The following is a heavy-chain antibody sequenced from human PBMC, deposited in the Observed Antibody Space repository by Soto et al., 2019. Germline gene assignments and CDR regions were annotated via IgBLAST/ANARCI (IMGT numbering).Heavy chain of an antibody. Sequence: VGSLRLSCAASGFTFSSHAMSWVRQAPGKGLEWVSAISGSGGSTYYADSVKGRFTISRDNSKNTLYLQMNSLRAEDTAVYYCAKGTYYDFWTGYPQIPYYYYGMDVWGQGTTVTVSS. CDR1: GFTFSSHA. D-gene: IGHD3-3*01. V-gene: IGHV3-23*01. CDR3: AKGTYYDFWTGYPQIPYYYYGMDV. CDR2: ISGSGGST. J-gene: IGHJ6*02.